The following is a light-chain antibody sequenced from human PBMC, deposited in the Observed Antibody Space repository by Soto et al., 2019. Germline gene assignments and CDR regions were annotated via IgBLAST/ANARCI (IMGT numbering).Light chain of an antibody. CDR3: EQYGSSPRT. Sequence: EIVLTQSPVTLSLSPGEIATLSCSASQSVSSNYFAWYQQKAGQAPRLLIYGISTRATGIPDRFSGSGSGTDFTLTISRLEPEDFALYYCEQYGSSPRTFGQGTKVDIK. J-gene: IGKJ1*01. CDR1: QSVSSNY. V-gene: IGKV3-20*01. CDR2: GIS.